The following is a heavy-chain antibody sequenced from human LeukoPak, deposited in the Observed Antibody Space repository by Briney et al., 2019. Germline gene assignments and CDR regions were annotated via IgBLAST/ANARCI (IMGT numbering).Heavy chain of an antibody. Sequence: SQTLSLTCAISGDSVSSNSAAWNWIRQSPSRGLEWLGRTYYRSSYYAPSMKSRISISPDTSKNQFSLHLNSVTPEDTAVYFCVRGQYSAFDIWGQGTLVTVSS. V-gene: IGHV6-1*01. D-gene: IGHD2-21*01. CDR3: VRGQYSAFDI. CDR1: GDSVSSNSAA. CDR2: TYYRSS. J-gene: IGHJ3*02.